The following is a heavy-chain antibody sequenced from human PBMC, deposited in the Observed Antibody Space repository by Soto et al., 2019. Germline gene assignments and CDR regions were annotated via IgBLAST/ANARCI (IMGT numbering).Heavy chain of an antibody. CDR1: GGSISSYY. J-gene: IGHJ5*02. V-gene: IGHV4-59*08. D-gene: IGHD1-26*01. CDR3: ARLVVGATMGLFNWFDP. CDR2: IYYSGST. Sequence: PSETLFLTCTVSGGSISSYYWSWIRQPPGKGLEWIGYIYYSGSTNYNPSLKSRVTISVDTSKNQFSLKLSSVTAADTAVYYCARLVVGATMGLFNWFDPWGQRTLVTVSS.